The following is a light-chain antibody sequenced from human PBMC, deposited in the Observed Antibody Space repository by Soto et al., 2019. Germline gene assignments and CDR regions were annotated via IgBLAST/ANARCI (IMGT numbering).Light chain of an antibody. V-gene: IGLV1-40*01. CDR3: QTYDSSLSGLYV. CDR1: SSNIGAGSD. CDR2: GNT. Sequence: VLTHPPSISGAPWQRVSICFTGSSSNIGAGSDVHWYHQLPGTSPKLLIYGNTNRPSGVPDRFSGSKSGTSASLAIAGLQTEDEGDYYCQTYDSSLSGLYVFGTGTKVTV. J-gene: IGLJ1*01.